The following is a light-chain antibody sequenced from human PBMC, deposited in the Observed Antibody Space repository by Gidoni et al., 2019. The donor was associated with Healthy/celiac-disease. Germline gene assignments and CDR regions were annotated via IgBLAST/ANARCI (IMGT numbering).Light chain of an antibody. V-gene: IGLV2-11*01. J-gene: IGLJ1*01. CDR2: DVT. CDR1: SSDVDAYNY. Sequence: QSALTQPRSVSGSRGQSVTISCTGTSSDVDAYNYVSWYQQHPGKAPKLMIYDVTKRPSGVPDRFSGSKSGNTASLTISGLQAEDEADYYCCSYAGSYTLYVFGTGTKVTVL. CDR3: CSYAGSYTLYV.